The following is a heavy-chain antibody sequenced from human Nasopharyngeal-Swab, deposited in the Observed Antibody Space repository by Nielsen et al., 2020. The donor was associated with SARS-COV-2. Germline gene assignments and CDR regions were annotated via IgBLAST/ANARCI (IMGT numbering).Heavy chain of an antibody. J-gene: IGHJ6*02. V-gene: IGHV3-48*02. CDR2: ISSSSSTI. CDR3: ARGATILGGHASRMDV. CDR1: GFTFSSYS. D-gene: IGHD3-3*01. Sequence: GASLQISCAASGFTFSSYSMNWVRQAPGKGLEWVSYISSSSSTIYYADSVKGRFTISRDNAKNSLYLQMNSLRDEDTAVYYCARGATILGGHASRMDVWGQGTTVTVSS.